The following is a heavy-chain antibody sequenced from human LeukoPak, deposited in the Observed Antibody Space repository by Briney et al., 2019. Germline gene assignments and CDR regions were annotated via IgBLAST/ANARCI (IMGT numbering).Heavy chain of an antibody. CDR3: ARVTGYVMEDYFDY. CDR2: IYYSGST. V-gene: IGHV4-39*01. Sequence: SETLSLTCTVSGGSISSSSYYWGWIRQPPGKGLEWIGSIYYSGSTYYNPSLKSRVTISVDTSKNQFSLKLSSVTAADTAVYYCARVTGYVMEDYFDYWGQGTLITVSS. CDR1: GGSISSSSYY. J-gene: IGHJ4*02. D-gene: IGHD6-13*01.